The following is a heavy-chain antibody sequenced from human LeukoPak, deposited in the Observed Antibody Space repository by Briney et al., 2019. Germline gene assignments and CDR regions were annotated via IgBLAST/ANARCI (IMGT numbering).Heavy chain of an antibody. CDR2: INYSGST. D-gene: IGHD3-10*01. J-gene: IGHJ4*02. Sequence: SETLSLTCTASGGSVSSTTYYWSWIRQPPGKGLEWIASINYSGSTYYNPSLKSRFTIFVDTSENQFSLKLSSVTAADTAVYYCARYVVYGSGKYYFDYWGQGTLVTVSS. CDR1: GGSVSSTTYY. CDR3: ARYVVYGSGKYYFDY. V-gene: IGHV4-39*01.